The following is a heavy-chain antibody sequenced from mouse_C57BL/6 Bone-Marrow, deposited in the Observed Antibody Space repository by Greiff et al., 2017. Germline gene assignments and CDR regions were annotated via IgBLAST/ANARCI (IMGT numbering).Heavy chain of an antibody. D-gene: IGHD1-1*01. CDR2: IWGVGST. Sequence: VKLMESGPGLVAPSQSLSITCTVSGFSLTSYGVDWVRQSPGTGLEWLGVIWGVGSTNYNSALKSRLSISKDNSKSQVFLKMNSLQTDDTAMYYCASGDYGSSPFAYWGQGTLVTVSA. CDR3: ASGDYGSSPFAY. J-gene: IGHJ3*01. V-gene: IGHV2-6*01. CDR1: GFSLTSYG.